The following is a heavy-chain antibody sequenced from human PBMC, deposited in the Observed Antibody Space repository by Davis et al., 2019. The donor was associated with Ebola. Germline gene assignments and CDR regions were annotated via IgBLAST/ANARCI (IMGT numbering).Heavy chain of an antibody. CDR3: ATGSGSTGWRAFHY. V-gene: IGHV3-72*01. CDR1: GLTFSDHY. J-gene: IGHJ4*02. CDR2: IRNKANTYTI. Sequence: GESLKISCAASGLTFSDHYMDWVRQGPGKGLEWVARIRNKANTYTIEYAASVKGRFTISRDDSRNSLYLQMNSLNTDDTAVYHCATGSGSTGWRAFHYWGQGTLVTVSS. D-gene: IGHD6-19*01.